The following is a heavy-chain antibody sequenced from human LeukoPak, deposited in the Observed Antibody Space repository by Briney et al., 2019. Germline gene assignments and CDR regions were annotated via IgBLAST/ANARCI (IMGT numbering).Heavy chain of an antibody. CDR3: AKDHPTYSSGWGPFDY. J-gene: IGHJ4*02. CDR2: TSGSGGST. CDR1: GFTFSSYA. Sequence: GGSLRLSCAASGFTFSSYAMSWVRQAPGKGLEWVSGTSGSGGSTYYADSVKGRFTISRDNSKNTLYLQMNSLRDEDTAVYYCAKDHPTYSSGWGPFDYWGQGTLVTVSS. V-gene: IGHV3-23*01. D-gene: IGHD6-19*01.